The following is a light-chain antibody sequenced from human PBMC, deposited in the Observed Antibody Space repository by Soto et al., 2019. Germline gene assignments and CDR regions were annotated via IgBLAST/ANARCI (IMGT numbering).Light chain of an antibody. Sequence: DIQMTQSPSSLSASVGDRVTITCRPSQSITTYLNWYQQKPGRAPKLLIHAASSLQSGVPSRFSGSGSGTDFTLTISSLQPEDFATYYCQQTYSAIHTFGQGTKLDIK. V-gene: IGKV1-39*01. J-gene: IGKJ2*01. CDR1: QSITTY. CDR2: AAS. CDR3: QQTYSAIHT.